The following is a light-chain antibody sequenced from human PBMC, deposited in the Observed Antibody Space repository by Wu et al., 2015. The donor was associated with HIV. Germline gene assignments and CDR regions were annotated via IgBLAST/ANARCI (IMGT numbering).Light chain of an antibody. CDR3: QQYYSYPWT. CDR1: RIINNY. Sequence: ASTRXQSHHSRCTGEVRIINNYLAGISKNHGKAPKLLIYAASTLQSGVPSRFSGSRSGTDFTLTISCLQSEDFATYYCQQYYSYPWTFGQGTKVEIK. V-gene: IGKV1-8*01. J-gene: IGKJ1*01. CDR2: AAS.